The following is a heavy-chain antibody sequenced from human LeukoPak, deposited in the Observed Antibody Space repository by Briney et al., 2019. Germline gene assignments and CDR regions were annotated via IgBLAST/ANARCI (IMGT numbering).Heavy chain of an antibody. V-gene: IGHV4-59*01. Sequence: KPSETLSLTCTVSGGSISSYYWSWIRQPPGKGLEWIGYIYYSGSTNYNPSLKSRVTISVDTSKNQFSLKLSSVTAADTAVYYCARDRRLELENWFDPWGQGNLVTVSS. J-gene: IGHJ5*02. CDR1: GGSISSYY. D-gene: IGHD1-7*01. CDR2: IYYSGST. CDR3: ARDRRLELENWFDP.